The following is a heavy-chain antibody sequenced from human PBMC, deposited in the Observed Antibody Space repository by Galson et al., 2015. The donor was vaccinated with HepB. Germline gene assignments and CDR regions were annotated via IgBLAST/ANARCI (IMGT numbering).Heavy chain of an antibody. J-gene: IGHJ6*02. CDR3: ATGRCGGDCYSEYYYYGMDV. CDR1: GYTLTELS. D-gene: IGHD2-21*02. V-gene: IGHV1-24*01. CDR2: FDPEDGET. Sequence: SVKVSCKVSGYTLTELSMHWVRQAPGKGLEWMGGFDPEDGETIYAQKFQGRVTMTEDTSTDTAYMELSSLRSEDTAVYYCATGRCGGDCYSEYYYYGMDVWGQGTTVTVSS.